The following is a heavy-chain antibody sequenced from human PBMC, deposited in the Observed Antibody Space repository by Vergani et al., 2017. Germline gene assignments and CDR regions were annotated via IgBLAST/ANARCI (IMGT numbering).Heavy chain of an antibody. Sequence: VQLLESGGGVVQRGGSLRLSCATSGFTLSNYDMHWIRQGPGKGLECVAFIQFDGSNQYYADSVKGRFTLSRDFSKNTLYLQMNSLRTDDTATYYCAKHFRGWGIDYWGQGTQVIVSS. V-gene: IGHV3-30*02. CDR1: GFTLSNYD. CDR2: IQFDGSNQ. CDR3: AKHFRGWGIDY. D-gene: IGHD3-16*01. J-gene: IGHJ4*02.